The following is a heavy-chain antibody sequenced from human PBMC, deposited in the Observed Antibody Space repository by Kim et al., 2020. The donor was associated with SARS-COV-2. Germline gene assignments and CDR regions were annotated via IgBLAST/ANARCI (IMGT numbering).Heavy chain of an antibody. J-gene: IGHJ4*02. Sequence: SVKSRKTINPDTSNNQFALQLNSVTPEDTAVYYCATDNLLSSGWYYFDYWGQGTLVTVSS. V-gene: IGHV6-1*01. D-gene: IGHD6-19*01. CDR3: ATDNLLSSGWYYFDY.